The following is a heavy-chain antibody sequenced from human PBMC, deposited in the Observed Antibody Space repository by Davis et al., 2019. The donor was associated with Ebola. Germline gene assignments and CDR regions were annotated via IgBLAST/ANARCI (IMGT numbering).Heavy chain of an antibody. J-gene: IGHJ4*02. CDR2: INPNSGGT. Sequence: ASVKVSCKASGYTFTGYYMHWVRQAPGQGLEWMGWINPNSGGTNYAQKFPGRVTMTRDTSISTAYMELSRLRSDDTAVYYCARVSTTVTTIDYWGQGTLVTVSS. V-gene: IGHV1-2*02. CDR1: GYTFTGYY. D-gene: IGHD4-17*01. CDR3: ARVSTTVTTIDY.